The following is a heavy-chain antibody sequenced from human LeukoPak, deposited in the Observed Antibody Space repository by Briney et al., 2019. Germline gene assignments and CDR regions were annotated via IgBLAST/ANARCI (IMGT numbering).Heavy chain of an antibody. D-gene: IGHD1-26*01. V-gene: IGHV1-2*02. J-gene: IGHJ4*02. Sequence: GASVKVSCKASGYTFTGYYMHWVRQAPGQGLEWMGWINPNSGGTNYAQKFQGRVTMTRDTSISTAYMELSRLRSDDTAVYYCASTLPPLIVGATAFDYWGQGTLVTVSS. CDR1: GYTFTGYY. CDR3: ASTLPPLIVGATAFDY. CDR2: INPNSGGT.